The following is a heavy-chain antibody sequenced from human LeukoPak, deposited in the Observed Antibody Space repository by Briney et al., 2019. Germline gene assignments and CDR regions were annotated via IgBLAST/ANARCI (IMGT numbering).Heavy chain of an antibody. CDR2: IYYSGST. J-gene: IGHJ4*02. D-gene: IGHD6-19*01. V-gene: IGHV4-61*08. Sequence: SETLSLTCAVSGGSISSGGYSWSWIRQPPGKGLEWIGYIYYSGSTNYNPSLKSRVTISVDTSKNQFSLKLSSVTAADTAVYYCAISSGWSYFDYWGQGTLVTVSS. CDR1: GGSISSGGYS. CDR3: AISSGWSYFDY.